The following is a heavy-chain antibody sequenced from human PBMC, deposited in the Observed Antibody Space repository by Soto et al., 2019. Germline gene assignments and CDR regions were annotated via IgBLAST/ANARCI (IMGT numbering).Heavy chain of an antibody. Sequence: EVQLLESGGGLVQPGGSLRLSCAASGFTFSSYAMSWVRQAPGKGLEWVSAISGSGGSTYYADSVKGRFTISRDNSKNTLYLQMNSLRDEDTAVYYCAQSRWSDIVLMVYDYWGKGTLVTVSS. CDR3: AQSRWSDIVLMVYDY. J-gene: IGHJ4*02. D-gene: IGHD2-8*01. V-gene: IGHV3-23*01. CDR1: GFTFSSYA. CDR2: ISGSGGST.